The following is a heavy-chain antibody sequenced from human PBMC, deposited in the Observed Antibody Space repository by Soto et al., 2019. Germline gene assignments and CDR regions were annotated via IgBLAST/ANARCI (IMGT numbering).Heavy chain of an antibody. J-gene: IGHJ6*02. D-gene: IGHD1-26*01. V-gene: IGHV3-30-3*01. CDR3: ARELSGYYYYGMDV. CDR2: ISYDGSNK. Sequence: GGSLRLSCAASGFTFSSYAMHWVRQAPGKGLEWVAVISYDGSNKYYADSVKGRFTISRDNSKNTLYLQMNSLRAEDTAVYYCARELSGYYYYGMDVWGQGTTVTVSS. CDR1: GFTFSSYA.